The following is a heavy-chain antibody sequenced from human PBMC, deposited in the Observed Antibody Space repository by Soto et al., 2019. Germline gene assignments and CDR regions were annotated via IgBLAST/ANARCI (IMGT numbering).Heavy chain of an antibody. CDR1: GGSISSGDYY. CDR2: IYYSGST. D-gene: IGHD2-2*01. CDR3: ARGGSRRYCSSTSCYSTWFDP. V-gene: IGHV4-30-4*01. J-gene: IGHJ5*02. Sequence: SETLSLTCTVSGGSISSGDYYWSWIRQPPGKGLEWIGYIYYSGSTYYNPSLKSRVTISVDTSKNQFSLKLSSVTAADTAVYYCARGGSRRYCSSTSCYSTWFDPWGQGXLVTVYS.